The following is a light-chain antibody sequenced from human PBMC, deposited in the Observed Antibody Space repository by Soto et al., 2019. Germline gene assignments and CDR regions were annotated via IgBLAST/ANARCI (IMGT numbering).Light chain of an antibody. Sequence: EIVMTQSPATLSVSPGERATLSCMASQSVSSNLAWYQQRPGQSPRLLIYAASTRATGIPARFSGSGSGTEFTLTISSLQSEDFAVYYCQQYNNWPLTFGGGTKVEIK. V-gene: IGKV3-15*01. J-gene: IGKJ4*01. CDR1: QSVSSN. CDR3: QQYNNWPLT. CDR2: AAS.